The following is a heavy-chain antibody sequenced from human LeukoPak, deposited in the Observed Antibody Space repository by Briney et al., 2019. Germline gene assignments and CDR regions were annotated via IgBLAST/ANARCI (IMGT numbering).Heavy chain of an antibody. CDR1: GFTFSNYA. V-gene: IGHV3-30*04. CDR2: ISYDGSNK. J-gene: IGHJ4*02. D-gene: IGHD3-22*01. CDR3: ARDQRRYYYDSSGYYYVPDY. Sequence: PGGSLRLSCAASGFTFSNYAMSWVRQAPGKGLEWVAVISYDGSNKYYADSVKGRFTISRDNSKNTLYLQMNSLRAEDTAVYYCARDQRRYYYDSSGYYYVPDYWGQGTLVTVSS.